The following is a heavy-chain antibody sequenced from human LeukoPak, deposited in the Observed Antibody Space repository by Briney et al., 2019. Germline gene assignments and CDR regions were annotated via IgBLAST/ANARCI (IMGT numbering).Heavy chain of an antibody. Sequence: GGSLRLSCTASGFTFGDYAMSWFRQAPGKGLEWVGFIRSKAYGGTTEYAASVKGRFTIPRVDSKRIAYLQMNSLKTEDTAVYYCTKVGGYCSSTSCYSHSDYWGQGTLVTVSS. V-gene: IGHV3-49*03. J-gene: IGHJ4*02. D-gene: IGHD2-2*02. CDR3: TKVGGYCSSTSCYSHSDY. CDR1: GFTFGDYA. CDR2: IRSKAYGGTT.